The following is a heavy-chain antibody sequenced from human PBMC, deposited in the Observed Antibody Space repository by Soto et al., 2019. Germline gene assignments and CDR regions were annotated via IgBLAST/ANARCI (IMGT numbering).Heavy chain of an antibody. D-gene: IGHD6-13*01. Sequence: GASVKVSCKASGYIFTTYSIAWVRQAPGQGLEWVGWISPNNGNTNYAQNVQGRVTMTTDTSTTTAYMELRSLTSDDTAVYYCAREAFGVHSSCFDPWGQGTLVTVSS. CDR1: GYIFTTYS. CDR2: ISPNNGNT. V-gene: IGHV1-18*04. J-gene: IGHJ5*02. CDR3: AREAFGVHSSCFDP.